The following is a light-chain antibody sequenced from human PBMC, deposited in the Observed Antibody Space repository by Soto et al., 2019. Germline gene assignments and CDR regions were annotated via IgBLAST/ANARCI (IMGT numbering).Light chain of an antibody. CDR1: SSDVGGYNY. V-gene: IGLV2-14*01. CDR3: SSYTSSSTLYV. J-gene: IGLJ1*01. Sequence: QSVLTQPASVSGSPGQSITISCTGTSSDVGGYNYVSWYQQHPGKAPKLMIYDVSKRPSGVSNRCSGSKSGNTASLTISGLQAEDEADYYCSSYTSSSTLYVFGTGTKVTVL. CDR2: DVS.